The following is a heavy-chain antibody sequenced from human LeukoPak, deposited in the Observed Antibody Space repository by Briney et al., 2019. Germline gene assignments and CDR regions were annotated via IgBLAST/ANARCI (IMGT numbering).Heavy chain of an antibody. V-gene: IGHV3-53*01. CDR1: GFTVSSNY. Sequence: GGSLRLSCAASGFTVSSNYMSWVRQAPGKGLEWVSVIYSGGSTYYADSVKGRFTISRDNSKNTLYLQMNSLRAEDTAVYYCARESLIAGTYYFDYWGQGTLVTVSS. J-gene: IGHJ4*02. D-gene: IGHD6-13*01. CDR3: ARESLIAGTYYFDY. CDR2: IYSGGST.